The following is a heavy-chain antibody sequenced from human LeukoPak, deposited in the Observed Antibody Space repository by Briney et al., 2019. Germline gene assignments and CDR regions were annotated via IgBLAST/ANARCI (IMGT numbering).Heavy chain of an antibody. V-gene: IGHV3-30-3*01. CDR1: GFTFSSYA. J-gene: IGHJ4*02. CDR2: ISYDGSNK. CDR3: ARSYSSGWNFDY. D-gene: IGHD6-19*01. Sequence: GGSLRLSCAASGFTFSSYAMHWVRQAPGKGLEWVAVISYDGSNKYYADSVKGRFTISRGNSKNTLYLQMNSLRAEDTAVYYCARSYSSGWNFDYWGQGTLVTVSS.